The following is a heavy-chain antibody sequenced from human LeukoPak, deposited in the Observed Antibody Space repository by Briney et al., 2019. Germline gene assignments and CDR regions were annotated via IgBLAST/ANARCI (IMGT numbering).Heavy chain of an antibody. Sequence: GGSLRLSCTASGFTFGDYAMSWVCQAPGKGLEWVGFIRSKAYGGTTEYAASVKGRFTISRDDSKSIAYLQMNSLKTEDTAVYYCTTRDYWGQGTLVTVSS. V-gene: IGHV3-49*04. CDR1: GFTFGDYA. CDR2: IRSKAYGGTT. CDR3: TTRDY. J-gene: IGHJ4*02.